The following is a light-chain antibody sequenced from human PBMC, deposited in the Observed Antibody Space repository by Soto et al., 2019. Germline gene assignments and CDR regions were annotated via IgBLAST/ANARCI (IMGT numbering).Light chain of an antibody. V-gene: IGKV1D-13*01. CDR2: DAS. CDR3: QQFNDYPHT. Sequence: AIQLTQSPSSLSAFVGDTVTITCRAGQDISSALVWYQQKPGNAPKLLIYDASSLESGVPSRFSGSASGTDFTLNISRLQPEDFATYYCQQFNDYPHTFGQGTKLEIE. J-gene: IGKJ2*01. CDR1: QDISSA.